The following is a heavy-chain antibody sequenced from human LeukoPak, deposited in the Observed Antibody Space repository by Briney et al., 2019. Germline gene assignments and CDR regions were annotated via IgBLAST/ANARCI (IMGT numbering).Heavy chain of an antibody. CDR2: IIPIFGTA. D-gene: IGHD2-21*02. V-gene: IGHV1-69*05. CDR1: GGTFSSYA. CDR3: ARDSVAAYCGGDRYSLDY. J-gene: IGHJ4*01. Sequence: SVKVSCKASGGTFSSYAISWVRQAPGQGLEWMGRIIPIFGTANYAQKFQGRVTITTDESTSTAYMELSSLRSEDTAVYYCARDSVAAYCGGDRYSLDYWGHRTLVTVSS.